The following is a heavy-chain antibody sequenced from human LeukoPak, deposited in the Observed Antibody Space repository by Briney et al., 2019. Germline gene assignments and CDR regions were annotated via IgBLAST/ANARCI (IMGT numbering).Heavy chain of an antibody. V-gene: IGHV3-48*03. Sequence: GGSLRLSCATSGFTFSNYEMNWVRQAPGKGLEWISYLTTSGSTKYYADSVKGRFTIPRDNSKNTLYLQMNSLRAEDTAVYYCAKDSEQWLVTTGVDYWGQGTLVTVSS. CDR2: LTTSGSTK. CDR1: GFTFSNYE. D-gene: IGHD6-19*01. J-gene: IGHJ4*02. CDR3: AKDSEQWLVTTGVDY.